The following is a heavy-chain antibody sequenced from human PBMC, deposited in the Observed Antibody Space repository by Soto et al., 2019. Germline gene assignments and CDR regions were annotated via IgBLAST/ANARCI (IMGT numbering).Heavy chain of an antibody. V-gene: IGHV3-30*18. D-gene: IGHD2-21*02. CDR2: ISYDGSNK. CDR3: AKMAKSYCGGDCYSGRYGMDV. CDR1: GFTFSSYG. J-gene: IGHJ6*02. Sequence: QVQLVESGGGVVQPGRSLRLSCAASGFTFSSYGMHWVRQAPGKGLEWVAVISYDGSNKYYADSVKGRFTISRDNSKNTLYLQMNSLRAEDTAVYYCAKMAKSYCGGDCYSGRYGMDVWGQGTTVTVSS.